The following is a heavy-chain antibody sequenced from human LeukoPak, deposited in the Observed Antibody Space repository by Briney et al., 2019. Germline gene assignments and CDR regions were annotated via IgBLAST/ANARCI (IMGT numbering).Heavy chain of an antibody. CDR3: ARDVWGSYEGFDY. CDR1: GYTLTELS. CDR2: IIPIFGTA. J-gene: IGHJ4*02. D-gene: IGHD3-16*01. V-gene: IGHV1-69*05. Sequence: SVKVSCKVSGYTLTELSMHWVRQAPGQGLEWMGRIIPIFGTANYAQKFQGRVTITTDESTSTAYMELSSLRSEDTAVYYCARDVWGSYEGFDYWGQGTLVTVSS.